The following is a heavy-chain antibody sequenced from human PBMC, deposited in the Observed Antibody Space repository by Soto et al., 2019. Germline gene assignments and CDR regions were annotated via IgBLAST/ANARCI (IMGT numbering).Heavy chain of an antibody. Sequence: QVQLVESGGGVVQPGRSLRLSCAASGFTFSSYGMHWVRQAPGKGLEWVAVIWYDGSNKYYADSVKGRFTISRDNSKNTLYLKMNSLRAEDTAVYYCARGLAGIPSGIDYWGQGTLVTVSS. CDR3: ARGLAGIPSGIDY. J-gene: IGHJ4*02. CDR2: IWYDGSNK. D-gene: IGHD6-19*01. V-gene: IGHV3-33*01. CDR1: GFTFSSYG.